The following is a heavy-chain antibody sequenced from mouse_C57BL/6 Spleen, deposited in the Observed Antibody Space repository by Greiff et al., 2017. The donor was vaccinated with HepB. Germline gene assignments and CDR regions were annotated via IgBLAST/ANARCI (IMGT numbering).Heavy chain of an antibody. CDR3: ARGYYRYYAMDY. J-gene: IGHJ4*01. D-gene: IGHD2-1*01. CDR1: GYAFSSYW. CDR2: IYPGDGDT. Sequence: VKLQESGAELVKPGASVKISCKASGYAFSSYWMNWVKQRPGKGLEWIGQIYPGDGDTNYNGKFKGKATLTADKSASTAYMQLSSLTSEDSAVYFCARGYYRYYAMDYWGQGTSVTVSS. V-gene: IGHV1-80*01.